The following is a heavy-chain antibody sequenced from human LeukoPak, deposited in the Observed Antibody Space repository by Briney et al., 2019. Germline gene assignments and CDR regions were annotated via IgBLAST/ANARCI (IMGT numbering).Heavy chain of an antibody. Sequence: SVKVSCKASGGTFSSYAISWVRQAPGQGLEWMGGIIPIFGTANYAQKFQGRVTITADESTSTAYMELSSLRSEDTTVYYCARDFSSWYERPHTGFDYWGQGTLVTVSS. D-gene: IGHD6-13*01. CDR2: IIPIFGTA. V-gene: IGHV1-69*13. CDR3: ARDFSSWYERPHTGFDY. J-gene: IGHJ4*02. CDR1: GGTFSSYA.